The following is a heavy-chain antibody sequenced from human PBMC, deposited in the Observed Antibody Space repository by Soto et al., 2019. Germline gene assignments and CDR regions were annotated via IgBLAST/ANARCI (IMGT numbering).Heavy chain of an antibody. V-gene: IGHV4-34*01. J-gene: IGHJ6*01. CDR2: INHSGST. CDR3: ARVSATYYYGIAV. Sequence: EALCVTCAVSGGTFSGCSWSWIRQPPGKGLEWIGEINHSGSTNYNPSLKSRVTISVDTSKNQFSLKLSSVTAADTAVYYCARVSATYYYGIAVWGQGTPVTGSS. CDR1: GGTFSGCS. D-gene: IGHD3-10*01.